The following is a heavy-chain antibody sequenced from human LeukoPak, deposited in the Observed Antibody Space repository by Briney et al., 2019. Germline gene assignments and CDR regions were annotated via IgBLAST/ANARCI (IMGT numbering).Heavy chain of an antibody. CDR2: IYTSGST. Sequence: SETPSLTCNVFGCSINSAYSWSWIRQPAGKGLEWIERIYTSGSTNYNPSLKSRVTMSVDTSKNQFSLKLSSVTAADTAVYYCARDRSAYDYDKRWFYYYMDVWGKGTTVTISS. J-gene: IGHJ6*03. CDR3: ARDRSAYDYDKRWFYYYMDV. D-gene: IGHD5-12*01. V-gene: IGHV4-4*07. CDR1: GCSINSAYS.